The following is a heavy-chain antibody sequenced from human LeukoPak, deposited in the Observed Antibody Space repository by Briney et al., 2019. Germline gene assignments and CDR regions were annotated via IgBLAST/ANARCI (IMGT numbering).Heavy chain of an antibody. Sequence: SETLSLTCTVSGGSVSSSSYYWGWIRQPPGKGLEWIGSIYYSGTTYYNPSLKSRVTISVDTPKNQYSLKLTSVTATDTAVYYCASLRKTTTGTNWFDPWGQGTLVTVSS. J-gene: IGHJ5*02. D-gene: IGHD1-1*01. V-gene: IGHV4-39*01. CDR2: IYYSGTT. CDR3: ASLRKTTTGTNWFDP. CDR1: GGSVSSSSYY.